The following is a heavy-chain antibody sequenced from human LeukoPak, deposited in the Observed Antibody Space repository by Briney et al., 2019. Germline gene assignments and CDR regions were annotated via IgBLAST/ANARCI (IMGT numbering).Heavy chain of an antibody. V-gene: IGHV1-69*13. D-gene: IGHD6-13*01. CDR1: GGTFSSYA. Sequence: SVKVSCKASGGTFSSYAISWVRQAPGQGLEWMGGIIPIFGTANYAQKFQGRVTITADESTSTAYMELSSLRSEDTAVYYCARVVNPAAGTSNWFDPWGQGTLVTVSP. J-gene: IGHJ5*02. CDR2: IIPIFGTA. CDR3: ARVVNPAAGTSNWFDP.